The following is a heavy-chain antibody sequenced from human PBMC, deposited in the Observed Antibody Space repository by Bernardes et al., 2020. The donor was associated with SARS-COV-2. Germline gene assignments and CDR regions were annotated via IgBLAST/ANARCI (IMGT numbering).Heavy chain of an antibody. V-gene: IGHV4-39*01. CDR1: GGSISSSSYY. D-gene: IGHD3-3*01. J-gene: IGHJ5*02. CDR2: TYYSGST. Sequence: SETLSLTCTVSGGSISSSSYYWGWIRQPPGKGLEWIGSTYYSGSTYYNPSLKSRVTISVDTSKNQFSLKLSSVTAADTAVYYCARWSSLYYGFWNRSGGFDPWGQGTLVTVSS. CDR3: ARWSSLYYGFWNRSGGFDP.